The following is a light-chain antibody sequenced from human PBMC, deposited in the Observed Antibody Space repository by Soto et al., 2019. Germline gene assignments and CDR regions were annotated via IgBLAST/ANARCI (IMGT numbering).Light chain of an antibody. J-gene: IGLJ2*01. CDR2: EIN. Sequence: QSALTQPASVSGSPGQSITFSCTGTSSDIGDYNHVAWYQQYPGKAPKLIIYEINNRPSGISSRFSGAKSGNTASLTISGLHAEDEADYYCSSYRSVSTLVFGGGTKLTVL. CDR3: SSYRSVSTLV. CDR1: SSDIGDYNH. V-gene: IGLV2-14*01.